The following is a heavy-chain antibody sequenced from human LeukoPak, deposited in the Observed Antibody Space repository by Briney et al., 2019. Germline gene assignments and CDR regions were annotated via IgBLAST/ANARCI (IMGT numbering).Heavy chain of an antibody. J-gene: IGHJ6*02. CDR1: GFTFSSYA. CDR3: VKDRGPPYYDFWSGYYYGMDV. V-gene: IGHV3-64D*06. CDR2: ISSNGGST. Sequence: PGGSLRLSCSASGFTFSSYAMHWVRQAPGKGLEYVSAISSNGGSTYYADSVKGRFTISRDNSKNTLYLQMSSLRAEDTAVYYCVKDRGPPYYDFWSGYYYGMDVWGQGTTVTVSS. D-gene: IGHD3-3*01.